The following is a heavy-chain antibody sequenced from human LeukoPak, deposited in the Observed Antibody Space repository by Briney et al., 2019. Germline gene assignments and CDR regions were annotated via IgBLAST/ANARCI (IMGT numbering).Heavy chain of an antibody. V-gene: IGHV3-9*01. Sequence: GGSLRLSCAASGFTFDDYAMHWVRQAPGKGLEWVSGISWNSGSIGYADSVKGRFTISRDNAKNSLYLQMNSLRAEDTALYYCAKDSTYDYVWGSYRFDYWGQGTLVTVPS. CDR2: ISWNSGSI. CDR3: AKDSTYDYVWGSYRFDY. J-gene: IGHJ4*02. CDR1: GFTFDDYA. D-gene: IGHD3-16*02.